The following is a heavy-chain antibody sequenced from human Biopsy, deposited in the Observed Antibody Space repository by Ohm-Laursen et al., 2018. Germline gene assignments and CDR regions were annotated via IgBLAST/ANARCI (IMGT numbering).Heavy chain of an antibody. CDR2: FAPENGRI. J-gene: IGHJ4*02. V-gene: IGHV1-24*01. CDR3: AADINVWNVNY. Sequence: ASVKVSCKVSGYSVTELSMHWVRQAPGQGLEWMGSFAPENGRIVYSQKFQGRVTMTEDTSTNTAYMEVWRLRSGDTAVYYCAADINVWNVNYWGQGTQVIVSS. D-gene: IGHD1-1*01. CDR1: GYSVTELS.